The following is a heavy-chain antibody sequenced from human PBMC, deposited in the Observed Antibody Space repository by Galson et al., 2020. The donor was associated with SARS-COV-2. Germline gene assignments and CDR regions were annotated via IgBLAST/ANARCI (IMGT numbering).Heavy chain of an antibody. CDR3: ARGSIAAAGTSLGNFYFYGVDV. J-gene: IGHJ6*02. D-gene: IGHD6-13*01. Sequence: SETLSLTCAVYGGSFSGYYWSRIRQPPGKGLEWIGEINHSGSTNYNPSLKSRVTISVDTFKNQFSLKLSSVTAADTAVYYCARGSIAAAGTSLGNFYFYGVDVWGQGTTVTVSS. CDR1: GGSFSGYY. V-gene: IGHV4-34*01. CDR2: INHSGST.